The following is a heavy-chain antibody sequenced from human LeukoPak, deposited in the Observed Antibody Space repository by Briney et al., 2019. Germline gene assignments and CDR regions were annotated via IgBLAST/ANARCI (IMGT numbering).Heavy chain of an antibody. D-gene: IGHD3-3*02. Sequence: ASVKVSCKASRYTFTSYGISSVRQAPGQRLEWMGWISAYKGNTNYAQKLQGRVTMTTDTFTSTAYMELRRLRSDDTAVYYCARPISPYLLDAFDIWGQGTMVTVAS. CDR1: RYTFTSYG. J-gene: IGHJ3*02. V-gene: IGHV1-18*01. CDR2: ISAYKGNT. CDR3: ARPISPYLLDAFDI.